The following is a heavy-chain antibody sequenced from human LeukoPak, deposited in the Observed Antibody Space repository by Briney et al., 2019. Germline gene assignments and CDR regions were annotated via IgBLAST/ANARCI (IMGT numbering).Heavy chain of an antibody. D-gene: IGHD3-16*01. Sequence: WGSLRLSCEGYGFIFTNYWMSWVRQAPGKGLEWVRNINEDGSHNYYVDSVKGRFTIVSDNARNSLYLHMNSLGADETAVYYCVRDEKKRGGDYWGQGILVTVSS. CDR1: GFIFTNYW. V-gene: IGHV3-7*01. CDR3: VRDEKKRGGDY. J-gene: IGHJ4*02. CDR2: INEDGSHN.